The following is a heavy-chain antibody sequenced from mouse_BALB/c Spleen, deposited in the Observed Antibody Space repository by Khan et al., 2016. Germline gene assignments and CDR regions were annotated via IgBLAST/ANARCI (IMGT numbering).Heavy chain of an antibody. CDR3: ARNYFFDY. J-gene: IGHJ2*01. CDR1: GYSITSDYA. CDR2: ISYSGST. Sequence: EVKLEVSGPGLVKPSQSLSLTCTVSGYSITSDYAWNWIRQFPGNKLEWMGYISYSGSTSYNPSLKSRISITRDTSKNQFFLQLNSVTTEDTGTYYCARNYFFDYWGQGTTLTVSS. V-gene: IGHV3-2*02.